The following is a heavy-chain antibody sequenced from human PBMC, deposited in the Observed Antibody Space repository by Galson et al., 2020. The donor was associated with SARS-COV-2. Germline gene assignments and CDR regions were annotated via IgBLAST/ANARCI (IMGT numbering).Heavy chain of an antibody. Sequence: ASVKVSCKASGYTFTGYYMHWVRQAPGQGLEWMGWLNPNSGGTNYAQKFQGRVTMTRDTSISTAYMELSRLRSDDTAVYYCARARSYYDFWTENWYFDLWGRGTLVTVSS. CDR1: GYTFTGYY. V-gene: IGHV1-2*02. CDR2: LNPNSGGT. CDR3: ARARSYYDFWTENWYFDL. D-gene: IGHD3-3*01. J-gene: IGHJ2*01.